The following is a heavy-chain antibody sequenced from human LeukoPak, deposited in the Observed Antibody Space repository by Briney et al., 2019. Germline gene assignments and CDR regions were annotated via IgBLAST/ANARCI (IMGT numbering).Heavy chain of an antibody. J-gene: IGHJ4*02. CDR1: GYSFTSYW. Sequence: GESLKISCKGSGYSFTSYWIGWVRQMPGKGLEWMGIIYPGDSDTRYSPSFQGQVTISADKSISTAYLQWSSLKASDTAMYYCARDTYYYDSSGYYYPPYFDSWGQGTLVTVSS. D-gene: IGHD3-22*01. V-gene: IGHV5-51*01. CDR3: ARDTYYYDSSGYYYPPYFDS. CDR2: IYPGDSDT.